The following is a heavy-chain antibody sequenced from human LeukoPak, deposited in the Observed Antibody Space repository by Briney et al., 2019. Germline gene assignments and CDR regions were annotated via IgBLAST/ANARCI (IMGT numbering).Heavy chain of an antibody. CDR2: IYYSGST. V-gene: IGHV4-31*11. CDR3: ARVRSVRYYFDY. Sequence: NPSETLSLTCAVSGGSISSGGYYWSWIRQHPGKGLEWIGYIYYSGSTYYNPSLKSRVTISVDTSKNQFSLKLSSVTAADTAVYYCARVRSVRYYFDYWGQGTLVTVSS. J-gene: IGHJ4*02. D-gene: IGHD3-22*01. CDR1: GGSISSGGYY.